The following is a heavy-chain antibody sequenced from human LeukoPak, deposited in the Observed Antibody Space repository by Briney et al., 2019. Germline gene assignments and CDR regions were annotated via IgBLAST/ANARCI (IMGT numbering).Heavy chain of an antibody. CDR2: IIPIFGTA. CDR1: GGTFSSYA. D-gene: IGHD3-22*01. V-gene: IGHV1-69*13. J-gene: IGHJ4*02. Sequence: SVKVSCKASGGTFSSYAISWVRQAPGQGLEWMGGIIPIFGTANYAQKFQGRVTITADESTSTAYMELSSLRSEDTAVYYCAREPYYYDSYFDYWGQGTLVTASS. CDR3: AREPYYYDSYFDY.